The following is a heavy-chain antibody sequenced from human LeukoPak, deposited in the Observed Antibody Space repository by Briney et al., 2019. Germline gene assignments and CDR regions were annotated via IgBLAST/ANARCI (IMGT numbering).Heavy chain of an antibody. CDR1: GFSLSNARMG. D-gene: IGHD3-10*01. CDR2: IFSNDEK. Sequence: ESGPTLVNPTETLTLTCTVSGFSLSNARMGVSWIRQPPGKALEWLAHIFSNDEKSYSTSLKSRLTISKDTSKSQVVLTMTNMDPVDTATYYCARIHSAYGSGSQNWFDPWGQGTLVTVSS. V-gene: IGHV2-26*01. CDR3: ARIHSAYGSGSQNWFDP. J-gene: IGHJ5*02.